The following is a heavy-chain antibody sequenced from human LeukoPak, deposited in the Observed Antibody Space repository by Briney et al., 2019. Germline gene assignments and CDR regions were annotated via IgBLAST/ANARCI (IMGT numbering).Heavy chain of an antibody. CDR1: GYSFTSYW. CDR2: IYPGDSDT. D-gene: IGHD1-26*01. V-gene: IGHV5-51*01. Sequence: ESLKIFCKGSGYSFTSYWIGWVRQMPGKGLAWMGIIYPGDSDTRYSPSFQGQVTISADKSISTAYLQWSSLKASDTAMYYCARSNSDGSYPNWFDPWGQRTLVTVSS. J-gene: IGHJ5*02. CDR3: ARSNSDGSYPNWFDP.